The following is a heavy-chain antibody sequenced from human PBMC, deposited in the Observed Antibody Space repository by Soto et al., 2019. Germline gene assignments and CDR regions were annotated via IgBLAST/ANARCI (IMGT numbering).Heavy chain of an antibody. V-gene: IGHV3-23*01. J-gene: IGHJ6*02. CDR2: ISGSGSSK. CDR1: GFTFSSYA. D-gene: IGHD4-17*01. CDR3: AKDLQSYGDYDYYCYGMDV. Sequence: PGGSLRLSCAASGFTFSSYAMSWVRQAPGKGLEWVSAISGSGSSKYYSESVKGRFTISRDNFKNTLYLQMNSLRADDTAVYSFAKDLQSYGDYDYYCYGMDVWGLGTRVTVSS.